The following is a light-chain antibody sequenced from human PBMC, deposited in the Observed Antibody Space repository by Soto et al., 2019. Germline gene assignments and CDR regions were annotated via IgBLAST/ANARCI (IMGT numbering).Light chain of an antibody. CDR1: QSISSW. Sequence: DSQMTQSPSTLSASVGDRVTITCRASQSISSWLAWYQQKPGKAPKLLIYKASSLESGVPSRFSGSGSGTEFTLTISSLQPDDFATYYSQQYNSYPNTLCQGTKTEIK. J-gene: IGKJ2*01. CDR2: KAS. CDR3: QQYNSYPNT. V-gene: IGKV1-5*03.